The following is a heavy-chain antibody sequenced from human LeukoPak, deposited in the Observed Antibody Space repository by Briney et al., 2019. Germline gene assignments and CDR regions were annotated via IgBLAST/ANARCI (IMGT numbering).Heavy chain of an antibody. CDR3: AKDRGFPITILDY. CDR2: ISGSGGST. V-gene: IGHV3-23*01. CDR1: GFTFSDHY. D-gene: IGHD3-3*01. Sequence: GGSLRLSCAASGFTFSDHYMDWVRQAPGKGLEWVSAISGSGGSTYYADSVKGRFTISRDNSKNTLYLQMNSMRAEDTAVYYCAKDRGFPITILDYWGQGTLVTVSS. J-gene: IGHJ4*02.